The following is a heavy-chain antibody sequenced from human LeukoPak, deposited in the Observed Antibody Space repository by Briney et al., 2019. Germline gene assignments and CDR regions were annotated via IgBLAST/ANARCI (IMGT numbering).Heavy chain of an antibody. Sequence: GESLKISCKASGYSLIDHWIGWVRQMPGKGLDWMGIIYPGNADATYSPSFQGQVTISADKSTTTVYLQWSSLKASDTAMYYCARQGSYDNSGYSFDYWGQGTLVTVSS. V-gene: IGHV5-51*01. CDR3: ARQGSYDNSGYSFDY. CDR1: GYSLIDHW. J-gene: IGHJ4*02. CDR2: IYPGNADA. D-gene: IGHD3-22*01.